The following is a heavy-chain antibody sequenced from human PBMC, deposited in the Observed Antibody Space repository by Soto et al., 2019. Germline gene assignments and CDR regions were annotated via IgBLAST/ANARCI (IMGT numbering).Heavy chain of an antibody. D-gene: IGHD5-18*01. V-gene: IGHV3-30*18. CDR3: AKMPYSYGYKYYYYGMDV. J-gene: IGHJ6*02. Sequence: HPGGSLRLSCVASGFTFSSYGMHWVRQAPGKGLEWVAVISYDGSNKYYADSVKGRFTISRDNSKNTLYLQMNSLRAEDTAVYYCAKMPYSYGYKYYYYGMDVWGQGTTVTVSS. CDR2: ISYDGSNK. CDR1: GFTFSSYG.